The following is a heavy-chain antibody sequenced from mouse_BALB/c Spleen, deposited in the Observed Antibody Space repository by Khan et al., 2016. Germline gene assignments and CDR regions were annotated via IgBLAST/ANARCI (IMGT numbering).Heavy chain of an antibody. V-gene: IGHV3-2*02. CDR3: ATTVVAPRCAY. CDR1: GYSITSDYA. CDR2: ISYSGST. Sequence: EVQLQESGPGLVKPSQSLSLTCTVTGYSITSDYAWNWIRQFPGNKPEWMGYISYSGSTSYNPSLKSRISITRDTSKNQFFLQLNSVTTEDTATYYCATTVVAPRCAYWGQGTLVTVSA. J-gene: IGHJ3*01. D-gene: IGHD1-1*01.